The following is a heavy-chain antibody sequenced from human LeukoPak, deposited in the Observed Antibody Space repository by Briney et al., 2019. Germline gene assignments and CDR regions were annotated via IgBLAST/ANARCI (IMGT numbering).Heavy chain of an antibody. J-gene: IGHJ4*02. V-gene: IGHV1-18*01. Sequence: ASVKVSCKASGYTFTSYGISWVRQAPGQGLEWMGWISAYNGNTNYAQKLQGRVTMTTDTSTSTAYMELRSLRSDDTAVYYCASSYDSSGYYFQVLDYWGQGTPVTVSS. CDR1: GYTFTSYG. CDR2: ISAYNGNT. CDR3: ASSYDSSGYYFQVLDY. D-gene: IGHD3-22*01.